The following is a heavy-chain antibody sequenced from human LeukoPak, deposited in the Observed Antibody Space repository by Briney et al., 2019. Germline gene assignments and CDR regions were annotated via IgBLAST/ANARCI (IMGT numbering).Heavy chain of an antibody. D-gene: IGHD3-16*01. CDR2: INTNTGNP. CDR3: ARDRGVMPFYGMDV. Sequence: GASVKVSCKASGYTFTSYAMNWVRQAPGQGLGWMGWINTNTGNPTYAQGFTGRFVFSLDTSVSTAYLQISSLKAEDTAVYYCARDRGVMPFYGMDVWGQGTTVTVSS. V-gene: IGHV7-4-1*02. J-gene: IGHJ6*02. CDR1: GYTFTSYA.